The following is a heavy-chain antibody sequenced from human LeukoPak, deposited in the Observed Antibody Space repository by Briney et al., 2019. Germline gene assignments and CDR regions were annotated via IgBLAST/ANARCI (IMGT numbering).Heavy chain of an antibody. Sequence: GGSLRLSCAASGFTFSNYWMHWVRQVPGKGLVCVSRINIDGTSTSYADSVKGRFTISRDNAKNAQYLQMNSLRAEDTAVYYCARGSSGWYGIDYWGQGALVNVSS. D-gene: IGHD6-19*01. CDR1: GFTFSNYW. CDR2: INIDGTST. V-gene: IGHV3-74*01. J-gene: IGHJ4*02. CDR3: ARGSSGWYGIDY.